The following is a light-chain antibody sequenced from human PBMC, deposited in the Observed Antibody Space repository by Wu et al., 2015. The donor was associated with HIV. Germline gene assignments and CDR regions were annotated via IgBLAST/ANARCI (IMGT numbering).Light chain of an antibody. CDR2: GVS. CDR1: QSLSNN. CDR3: QQYDTSQRT. V-gene: IGKV3-15*01. Sequence: EIVMTQSPATLSVSPGERATLSCRASQSLSNNLAWYQLKFGQAPRLLIYGVSTRATGIPARFSGNGSGTDFTLTISRLEPEDFAVYYCQQYDTSQRTFGQGSKVEIK. J-gene: IGKJ1*01.